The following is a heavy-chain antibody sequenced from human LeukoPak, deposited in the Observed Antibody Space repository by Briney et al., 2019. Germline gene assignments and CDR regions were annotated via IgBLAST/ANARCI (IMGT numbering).Heavy chain of an antibody. J-gene: IGHJ5*02. Sequence: GGSLRLSCAASGFTFSDYYMSWIRQAPGKGLEWVSGIRGSGGSTDYADSVKGRFTISRDNSKNTLYLQMNSLRAEDTAVYYCAKDPHYDSSGYSFDPWGQGTLVTVSS. V-gene: IGHV3-23*01. CDR3: AKDPHYDSSGYSFDP. D-gene: IGHD3-22*01. CDR2: IRGSGGST. CDR1: GFTFSDYY.